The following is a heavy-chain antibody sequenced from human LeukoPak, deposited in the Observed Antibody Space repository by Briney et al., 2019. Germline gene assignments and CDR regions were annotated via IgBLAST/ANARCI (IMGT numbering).Heavy chain of an antibody. V-gene: IGHV4-39*07. CDR3: ARAPPFDSSGGRLSAQFFQH. D-gene: IGHD3-22*01. CDR2: INHSGST. J-gene: IGHJ1*01. CDR1: GGSFSSGSYY. Sequence: SETLSLTCTVSGGSFSSGSYYWSWIRQPPGKGLEWIGEINHSGSTNYNPSLKSRVTISVDTSKNQFSLKLSSVTAADTAVYYCARAPPFDSSGGRLSAQFFQHWGQGTLVTVSS.